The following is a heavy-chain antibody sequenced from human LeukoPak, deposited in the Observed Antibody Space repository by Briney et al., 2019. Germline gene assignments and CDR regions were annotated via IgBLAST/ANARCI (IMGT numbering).Heavy chain of an antibody. Sequence: GGSLRLSCVGSGFIFRSYAVTWVRQAPGKGLEWVSSISSSSSYIYYADSVKGRFTISRDNAKNSLYLQMNSLRAEDTAVYYCARVGGQQLVPGLYFQHWGQGTLVTVSS. V-gene: IGHV3-21*01. CDR3: ARVGGQQLVPGLYFQH. CDR2: ISSSSSYI. D-gene: IGHD6-13*01. CDR1: GFIFRSYA. J-gene: IGHJ1*01.